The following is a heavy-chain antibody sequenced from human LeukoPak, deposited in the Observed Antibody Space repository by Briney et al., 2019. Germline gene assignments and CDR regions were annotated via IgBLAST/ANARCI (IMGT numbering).Heavy chain of an antibody. D-gene: IGHD1-26*01. CDR1: GFTFSSYA. Sequence: GGSLRLSCAASGFTFSSYAMSWVRQAPGKGLEWVSAISGSGGSTYYADSVKGRFTISKDTSKNTLYLEMDSLRPEDTAIYYCTRDGIVGARSFDPWGQGILVTVSS. CDR3: TRDGIVGARSFDP. J-gene: IGHJ5*02. CDR2: ISGSGGST. V-gene: IGHV3-23*01.